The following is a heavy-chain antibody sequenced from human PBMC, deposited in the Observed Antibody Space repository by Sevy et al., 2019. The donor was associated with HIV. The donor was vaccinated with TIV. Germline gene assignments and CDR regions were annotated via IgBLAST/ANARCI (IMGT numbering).Heavy chain of an antibody. CDR2: IYHTGNT. D-gene: IGHD4-17*01. CDR1: GVSISSGAYS. CDR3: ARDGGTMTTPGSFDI. J-gene: IGHJ3*02. Sequence: SETLSLTCAVSGVSISSGAYSWNWIRQPPGKGLEWIGYIYHTGNTYYNPSLKSRITISLDRSKNQFSLRLSSVTAAVTAVYFCARDGGTMTTPGSFDIWGQGTLVTVSS. V-gene: IGHV4-30-2*01.